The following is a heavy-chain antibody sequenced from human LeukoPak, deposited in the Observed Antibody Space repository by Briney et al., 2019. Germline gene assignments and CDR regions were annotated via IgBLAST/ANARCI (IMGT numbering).Heavy chain of an antibody. V-gene: IGHV1-2*02. CDR3: AKLGATTWNAFDI. CDR2: INPNSGGT. D-gene: IGHD1-26*01. J-gene: IGHJ3*02. Sequence: GASVKVSCKASGYTFTGYYMHWVRQAPGQGLEWMGWINPNSGGTNYAQKFQGRVTMTRDTSISTAYMELSSLRSEDTAVYYCAKLGATTWNAFDIWGQGTMVTVSS. CDR1: GYTFTGYY.